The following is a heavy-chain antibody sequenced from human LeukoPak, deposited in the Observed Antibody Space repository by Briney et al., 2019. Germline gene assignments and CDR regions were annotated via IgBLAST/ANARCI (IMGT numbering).Heavy chain of an antibody. V-gene: IGHV3-23*01. CDR2: IRSNGDST. CDR1: GFTFSSYA. J-gene: IGHJ4*02. Sequence: GGSLRLSCAASGFTFSSYAMSCVRQAPGKGLEWVSSIRSNGDSTYYAESVKGRFTISRDNSKNTVYLQMNSLRADDTAVYFCAKEVRESAWFYFDYWGQGALVTVAS. CDR3: AKEVRESAWFYFDY. D-gene: IGHD3-10*01.